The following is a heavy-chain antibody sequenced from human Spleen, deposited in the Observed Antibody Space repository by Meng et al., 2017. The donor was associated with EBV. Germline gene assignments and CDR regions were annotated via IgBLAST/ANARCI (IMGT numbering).Heavy chain of an antibody. D-gene: IGHD2-8*01. CDR3: AGGNGKGRTFQH. J-gene: IGHJ1*01. CDR1: VASISSGAYN. CDR2: IYYSGST. V-gene: IGHV4-30-4*01. Sequence: QVHRQESGPGLVRPEETLALPCSVSVASISSGAYNWGGIAQPPGKDLKWIGYIYYSGSTYYNPSLKSRVIIAIDTTKIELSLKRSSGTDAYTVQYYCAGGNGKGRTFQHWGQGTLVTVSS.